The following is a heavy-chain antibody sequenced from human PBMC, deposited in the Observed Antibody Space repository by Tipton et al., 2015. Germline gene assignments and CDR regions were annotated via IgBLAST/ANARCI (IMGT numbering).Heavy chain of an antibody. J-gene: IGHJ4*02. V-gene: IGHV4-34*01. CDR2: INHSGST. Sequence: TLSLTCAVYGGSFSGYYWNWIRQPPGKGLEWIGEINHSGSTNYNPSLKSRVTISVDTSKNQFSLKMSSVTASDTAVYYCARARGRHGGLFDSWGQGILVTVSS. CDR3: ARARGRHGGLFDS. D-gene: IGHD4-23*01. CDR1: GGSFSGYY.